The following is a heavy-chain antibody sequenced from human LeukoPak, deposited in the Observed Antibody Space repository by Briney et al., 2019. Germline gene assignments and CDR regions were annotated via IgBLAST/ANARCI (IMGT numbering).Heavy chain of an antibody. D-gene: IGHD6-6*01. CDR3: ARRHQVSSYSPYAFDI. V-gene: IGHV4-59*08. Sequence: ASETLSLTCTVSGGSISSYYWSWIRQPPGKGLEWIGYIYYSGSTNYNPSLKSRVTISVDTSKNQFSLKLSSVTAADTAVYYCARRHQVSSYSPYAFDIWGQGTMVTVSS. J-gene: IGHJ3*02. CDR2: IYYSGST. CDR1: GGSISSYY.